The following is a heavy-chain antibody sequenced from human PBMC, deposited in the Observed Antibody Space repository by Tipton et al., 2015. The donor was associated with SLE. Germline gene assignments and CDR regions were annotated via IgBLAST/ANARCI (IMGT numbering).Heavy chain of an antibody. J-gene: IGHJ5*02. V-gene: IGHV4-30-2*06. CDR2: IYHSGST. Sequence: TLSLTCTVFGGSISSGGYSWSWIRQSPGKGLEWIGYIYHSGSTYYNPSLKSRVTISVDTSKNQFSLKLSSVTAADTAVYYCARGGYCSGGSCSWFDPWGQGTLVTVSS. CDR1: GGSISSGGYS. D-gene: IGHD2-15*01. CDR3: ARGGYCSGGSCSWFDP.